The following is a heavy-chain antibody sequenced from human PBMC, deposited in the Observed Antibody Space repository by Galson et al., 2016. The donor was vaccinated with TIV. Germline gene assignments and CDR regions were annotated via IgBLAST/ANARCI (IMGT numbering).Heavy chain of an antibody. Sequence: SLRLSCAASGFTFSSYALTWVRQAPGKGLEWVSAISGGGGSSYYGDSVKGRFTISGDNSEKMLYLQMNSLRAEDTAVYYCAKVPSSGFSYYYGIDVWGHGTTVTVS. CDR2: ISGGGGSS. D-gene: IGHD3-22*01. CDR3: AKVPSSGFSYYYGIDV. CDR1: GFTFSSYA. J-gene: IGHJ6*02. V-gene: IGHV3-23*01.